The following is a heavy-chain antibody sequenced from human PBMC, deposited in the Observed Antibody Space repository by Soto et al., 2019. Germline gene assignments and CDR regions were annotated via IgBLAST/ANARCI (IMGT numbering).Heavy chain of an antibody. V-gene: IGHV3-30*18. CDR3: AKGSIILPDY. CDR1: GFTFSSYG. D-gene: IGHD3-3*01. Sequence: QVQLVESGGGVVQPGRSLRLSCAASGFTFSSYGMHWVRQAPGKGLEWVAVISYDGSNKYYADSVKGRFTISRDNSKNTLYLQMNSLRAEDTAVYYCAKGSIILPDYWGKGTLVTVSS. CDR2: ISYDGSNK. J-gene: IGHJ4*02.